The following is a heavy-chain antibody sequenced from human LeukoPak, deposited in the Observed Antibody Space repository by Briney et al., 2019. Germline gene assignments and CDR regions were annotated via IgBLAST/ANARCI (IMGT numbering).Heavy chain of an antibody. D-gene: IGHD2-15*01. CDR2: IYYSGST. V-gene: IGHV4-59*01. CDR1: GVSISSYS. Sequence: SETLSLTCTVSGVSISSYSWNWIRQPPGKGLEWIGYIYYSGSTNYNPSLKSRVSISVDTSKNQFSLKLSSVTAADTAVYYCARPYCSAGNCFYAFDIWGQGSMVTVSS. J-gene: IGHJ3*02. CDR3: ARPYCSAGNCFYAFDI.